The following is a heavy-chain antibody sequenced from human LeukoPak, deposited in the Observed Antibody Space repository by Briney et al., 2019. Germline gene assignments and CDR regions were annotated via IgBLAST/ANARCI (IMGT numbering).Heavy chain of an antibody. D-gene: IGHD1-26*01. Sequence: ASVKVSCKASGYTFTGYYMHWVRQAPGQGLERMGWINPNSGGTNYAQKFQGRVTMTRDTSISTAYMELSRLRSDDTAVYYCAKSGKKWELPEYYYYMDVWGKGTTVTVSS. J-gene: IGHJ6*03. CDR1: GYTFTGYY. CDR3: AKSGKKWELPEYYYYMDV. V-gene: IGHV1-2*02. CDR2: INPNSGGT.